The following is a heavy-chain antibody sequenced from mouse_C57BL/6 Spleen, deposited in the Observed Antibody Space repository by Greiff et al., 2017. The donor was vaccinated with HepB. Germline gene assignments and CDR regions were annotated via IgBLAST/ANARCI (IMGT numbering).Heavy chain of an antibody. CDR3: VRTYGSSSYWYFDV. CDR2: IRSKSSNYAT. D-gene: IGHD1-1*01. Sequence: EVQLVESGGGLVQPKGSLKLSCAASGFTFNTYAMHWVRQAPGKGLEWVARIRSKSSNYATYYADSVKDRFTISRDDSQSMLYLQMNNLKTEDTAMYYCVRTYGSSSYWYFDVWGTGTTVTVSS. J-gene: IGHJ1*03. V-gene: IGHV10-3*01. CDR1: GFTFNTYA.